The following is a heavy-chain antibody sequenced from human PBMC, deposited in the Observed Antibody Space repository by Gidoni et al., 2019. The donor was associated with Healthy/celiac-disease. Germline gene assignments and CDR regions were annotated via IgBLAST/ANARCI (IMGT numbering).Heavy chain of an antibody. D-gene: IGHD6-13*01. CDR1: GFTFSSYW. CDR3: ATLRYSSSWYYYYYGMDV. CDR2: IKQDGSEK. J-gene: IGHJ6*02. Sequence: EVQLVESGGGLVQPGGSLRLSCAASGFTFSSYWMSWVRQAPGKGLEWVANIKQDGSEKYYVDSVKGRFTISRDNAKNSLYRQMNSLRAEDTAVYYCATLRYSSSWYYYYYGMDVWGQGTTVTVSS. V-gene: IGHV3-7*01.